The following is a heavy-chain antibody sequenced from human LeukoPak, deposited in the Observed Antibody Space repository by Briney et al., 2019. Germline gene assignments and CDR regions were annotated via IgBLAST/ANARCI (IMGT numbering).Heavy chain of an antibody. J-gene: IGHJ6*03. D-gene: IGHD1-26*01. CDR3: AKSLLGGAPYYYYYMDV. V-gene: IGHV3-74*01. CDR1: GFTFSTFW. CDR2: INPDGSTT. Sequence: GGSLRLSCADSGFTFSTFWMHWIRQAPGKGLVWVSRINPDGSTTNYADSVQGRFTISRDNAKNTLYLQMNSLRAEDTAVYYCAKSLLGGAPYYYYYMDVWGKGTTVTVSS.